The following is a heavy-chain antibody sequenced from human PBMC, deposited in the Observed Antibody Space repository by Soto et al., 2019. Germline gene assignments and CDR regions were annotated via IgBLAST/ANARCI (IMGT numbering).Heavy chain of an antibody. CDR2: IIPIFGTA. CDR3: ARDTGGLRMAIAARHDEGDY. V-gene: IGHV1-69*13. Sequence: ASVKVSCKASGGTFSSYAISWVRQAPGQGLEWMGGIIPIFGTANYAQKFQGRVTITADESTSTAYMELSSLRSEDTAVYYCARDTGGLRMAIAARHDEGDYWGQGTLVTVSS. CDR1: GGTFSSYA. D-gene: IGHD6-6*01. J-gene: IGHJ4*02.